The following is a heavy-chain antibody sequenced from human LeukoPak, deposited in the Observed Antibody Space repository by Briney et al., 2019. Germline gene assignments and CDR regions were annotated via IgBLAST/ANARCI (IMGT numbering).Heavy chain of an antibody. CDR3: ASLPPY. J-gene: IGHJ4*02. V-gene: IGHV4-59*01. CDR1: GGSISSYY. CDR2: IYYSGST. Sequence: ASETLSLTCTVSGGSISSYYWSWIRQPPGKGLEWIGYIYYSGSTNYNPSLKSRVTISVDTSKNQFSLKLSSVTAADTAVYYCASLPPYWGQGTLVTVSS.